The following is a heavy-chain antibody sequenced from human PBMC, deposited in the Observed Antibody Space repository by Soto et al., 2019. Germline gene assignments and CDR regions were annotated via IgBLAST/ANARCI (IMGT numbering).Heavy chain of an antibody. CDR3: ARGSYYYDSSAHLDI. J-gene: IGHJ3*02. V-gene: IGHV1-3*01. CDR2: INAVNGKT. Sequence: GASVKVSCKASGYTFTNYAIHWVRQAPGQRLEWMGWINAVNGKTKYSQNFQGRVTITADESTSIAYMELNSLRSEDTAVYYCARGSYYYDSSAHLDIWGQGTMVTVSS. D-gene: IGHD3-22*01. CDR1: GYTFTNYA.